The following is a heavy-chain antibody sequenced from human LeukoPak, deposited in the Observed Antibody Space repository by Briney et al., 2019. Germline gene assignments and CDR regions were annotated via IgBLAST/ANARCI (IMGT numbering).Heavy chain of an antibody. Sequence: PGGSLRLSCAASGFTISNYWMHWVRQAPGKGLVWVSRINIDGSTTDYADSVKGRFTVSRDNAKNTLYLQMNSLRAEDTAVYYCARDPYNWNANWLDPWGKGTLVTVSS. D-gene: IGHD1-1*01. CDR2: INIDGSTT. J-gene: IGHJ5*02. V-gene: IGHV3-74*01. CDR1: GFTISNYW. CDR3: ARDPYNWNANWLDP.